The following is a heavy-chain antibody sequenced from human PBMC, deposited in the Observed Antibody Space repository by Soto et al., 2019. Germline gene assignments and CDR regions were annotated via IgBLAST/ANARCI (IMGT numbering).Heavy chain of an antibody. Sequence: QVQLVESGGGVGQPGRSLRLSCVASGFTFSSFAMHWVRQAPGKGLEWVAAISYDGTTNFYSGSVKGRFTFSRDNSQKTLYLEMNSLRAEETAIYYCESAPGGDCFDWYFDLWCQGTLLTVSS. V-gene: IGHV3-30-3*01. J-gene: IGHJ2*01. CDR3: ESAPGGDCFDWYFDL. CDR1: GFTFSSFA. D-gene: IGHD2-21*02. CDR2: ISYDGTTN.